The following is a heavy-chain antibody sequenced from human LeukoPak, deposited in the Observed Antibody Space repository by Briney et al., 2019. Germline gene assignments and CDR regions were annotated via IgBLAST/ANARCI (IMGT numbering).Heavy chain of an antibody. Sequence: ESSETLSPTCAVYGGSFSGYYWSWIRQPPGKGLEWIGEINHSGSTNYNPSLKSRVTISVDTSKNQFSLKLSSVTAADTAVYYCARQSGSYGVYYYYMDVWGKGTTVTISS. CDR3: ARQSGSYGVYYYYMDV. D-gene: IGHD1-26*01. V-gene: IGHV4-34*01. CDR2: INHSGST. CDR1: GGSFSGYY. J-gene: IGHJ6*03.